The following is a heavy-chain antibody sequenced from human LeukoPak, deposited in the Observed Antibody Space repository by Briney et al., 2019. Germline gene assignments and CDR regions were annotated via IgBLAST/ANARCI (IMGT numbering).Heavy chain of an antibody. Sequence: PGGSLRLSCAASGVTLRNYWMTWVRQAPGKGLEWLGNIDEDGRVTNYVDSVKGRFTISRDNAKSILYLQMNSLRVEDTAVYFCARDVGTGYYLFTESRWGHGTLVTVSS. CDR2: IDEDGRVT. V-gene: IGHV3-7*04. J-gene: IGHJ4*03. CDR1: GVTLRNYW. D-gene: IGHD3-9*01. CDR3: ARDVGTGYYLFTESR.